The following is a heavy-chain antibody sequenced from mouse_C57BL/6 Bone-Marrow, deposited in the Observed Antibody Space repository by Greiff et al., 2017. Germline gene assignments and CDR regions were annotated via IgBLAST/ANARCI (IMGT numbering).Heavy chain of an antibody. J-gene: IGHJ4*01. CDR1: GYTFTSYD. V-gene: IGHV1-85*01. CDR3: ARWAVVVPYAMDY. Sequence: QVQLQQSGPELVKPGASVKLSCKASGYTFTSYDINWVKQRPGQGLEWIGWIYPRDCSTKYNEKFKGKATLTVDTSSSTAYMELHSLTSEDSAVYFCARWAVVVPYAMDYWGQGTSVTVSS. D-gene: IGHD1-1*01. CDR2: IYPRDCST.